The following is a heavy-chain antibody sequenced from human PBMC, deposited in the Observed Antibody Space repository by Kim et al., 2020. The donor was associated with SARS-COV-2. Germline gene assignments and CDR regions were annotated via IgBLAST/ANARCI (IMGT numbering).Heavy chain of an antibody. D-gene: IGHD3-10*01. CDR2: ISHSFSTI. Sequence: GGSLRLSCAASGFTFSSYGMNWVRQVPGKGLEWVSYISHSFSTIYYADSVKGRFTISRDNAKNSLFLQLNSLRAEDTAVYYCARDVSSIYYYGSVNPGGIAVGGEGTTVTLS. V-gene: IGHV3-48*01. J-gene: IGHJ6*02. CDR1: GFTFSSYG. CDR3: ARDVSSIYYYGSVNPGGIAV.